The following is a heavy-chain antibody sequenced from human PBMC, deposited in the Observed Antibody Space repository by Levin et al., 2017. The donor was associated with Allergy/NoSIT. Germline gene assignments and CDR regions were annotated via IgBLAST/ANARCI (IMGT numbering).Heavy chain of an antibody. Sequence: SETLSLTCTVSGGSISSYYWSWIRQPPGKGLEWIGYIYYSGSTNYNPSLKSRVTISVDTSKNQFSLKLSSVTAADTAVYYCARESSGSYDQGFDYWGQGTLVTVSS. V-gene: IGHV4-59*01. CDR3: ARESSGSYDQGFDY. J-gene: IGHJ4*02. CDR1: GGSISSYY. D-gene: IGHD3-10*01. CDR2: IYYSGST.